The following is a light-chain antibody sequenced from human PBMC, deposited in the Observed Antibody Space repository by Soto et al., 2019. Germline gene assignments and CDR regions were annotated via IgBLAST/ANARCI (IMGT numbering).Light chain of an antibody. CDR3: PQCNDRPWT. Sequence: KVFTSSPGTLSLYTGERATLSCRASQSLSNNIYLAWYQQKPGQAPRLLIYAASSRATGIPDRFSGSGSGTDFPLTISSLQSEDFAVYYCPQCNDRPWTFCQGTKGDI. CDR1: QSLSNN. V-gene: IGKV3D-15*01. CDR2: AAS. J-gene: IGKJ1*01.